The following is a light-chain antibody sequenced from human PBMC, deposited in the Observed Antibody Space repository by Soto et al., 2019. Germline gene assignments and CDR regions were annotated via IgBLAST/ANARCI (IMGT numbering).Light chain of an antibody. J-gene: IGLJ7*01. CDR3: QSYDSSRSASV. Sequence: QSVLTQPPSVSGAPGQRVTISCTGSSSNIGAGYDVHWYQQLPGTAPKLLIYGNSNRPSGVPDRFSGSNSGTSASLAITGLQAEDEADDYCQSYDSSRSASVFGGGTQLTVL. CDR2: GNS. V-gene: IGLV1-40*01. CDR1: SSNIGAGYD.